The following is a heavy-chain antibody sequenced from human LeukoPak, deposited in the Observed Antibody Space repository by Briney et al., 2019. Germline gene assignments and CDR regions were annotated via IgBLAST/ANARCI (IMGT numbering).Heavy chain of an antibody. CDR1: GFTFSSYA. V-gene: IGHV3-23*01. CDR3: ARDYDFWSGYYGAFDI. Sequence: GGSLRLSCAASGFTFSSYAMSWVRQAPGKGLEWVSAISGSGGSTYYADSVKGRFTISRDNSKNSLYLQMNSLRAEDTAVYYCARDYDFWSGYYGAFDIWGQGTMVTVSS. D-gene: IGHD3-3*01. CDR2: ISGSGGST. J-gene: IGHJ3*02.